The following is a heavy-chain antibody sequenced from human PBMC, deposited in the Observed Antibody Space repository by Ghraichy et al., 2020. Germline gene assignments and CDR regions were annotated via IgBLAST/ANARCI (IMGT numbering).Heavy chain of an antibody. CDR3: ARAVAAAGPGRRYYYYYYYMDV. D-gene: IGHD6-13*01. V-gene: IGHV4-34*01. J-gene: IGHJ6*03. CDR1: GGSFSGYY. CDR2: INHSGST. Sequence: SETLSLTCAVYGGSFSGYYWSWIRQPPGKGLEWIGEINHSGSTNYNPSLKSRVTISVDTSKNQFSLKLSSVTAADTAVYYWARAVAAAGPGRRYYYYYYYMDVWGKGTTVTVSS.